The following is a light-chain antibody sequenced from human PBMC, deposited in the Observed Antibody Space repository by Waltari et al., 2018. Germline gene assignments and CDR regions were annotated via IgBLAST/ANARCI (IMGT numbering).Light chain of an antibody. CDR3: QQYNNWPPLT. Sequence: EIVMTQSPATLSVSPRERATLSCRASQSVSSNLAWYQQKPGQAPRLLIYGASIMATGIPARFSGSGSGTEFTLTISILQSEDFAVYYCQQYNNWPPLTFGGGTKVEIK. J-gene: IGKJ4*01. CDR1: QSVSSN. CDR2: GAS. V-gene: IGKV3D-15*03.